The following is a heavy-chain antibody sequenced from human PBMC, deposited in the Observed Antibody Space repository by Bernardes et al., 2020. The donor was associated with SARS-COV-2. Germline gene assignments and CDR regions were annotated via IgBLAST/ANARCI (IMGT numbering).Heavy chain of an antibody. CDR1: GDSINGYY. Sequence: SETLSLTCTVSGDSINGYYWSWIRQPPGKGLEWIGYIYYSGTTSYNPSLKSRVTMSVDTSKNQFSLKLNSVTAADRGLYYCARDRDVGAVGEGFGYWGQGTLVTVS. D-gene: IGHD6-19*01. V-gene: IGHV4-59*13. CDR2: IYYSGTT. CDR3: ARDRDVGAVGEGFGY. J-gene: IGHJ4*02.